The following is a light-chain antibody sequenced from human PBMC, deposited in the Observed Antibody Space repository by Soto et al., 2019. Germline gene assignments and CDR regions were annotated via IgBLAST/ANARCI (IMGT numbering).Light chain of an antibody. CDR1: QSVAGS. CDR2: DIS. J-gene: IGKJ5*01. CDR3: PQRSNRIT. Sequence: EFVLTQSPATLFLSPGERAILSCRASQSVAGSLAWYQQKPGQAPRLLIYDISTRAAAIPARFSGSGSGTDFTLTVSSLEPEDFALYYCPQRSNRITFGQGTRLEIK. V-gene: IGKV3-11*01.